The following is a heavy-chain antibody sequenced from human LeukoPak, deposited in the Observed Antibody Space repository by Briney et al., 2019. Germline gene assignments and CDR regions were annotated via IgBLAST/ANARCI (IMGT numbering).Heavy chain of an antibody. CDR2: ISAYNGNT. D-gene: IGHD1-26*01. Sequence: ASMKVSCKASGYTFTSYGISWVRQAPGQGLEWMGWISAYNGNTNYAQKLQGRVTMTTDTSTSTAYMELRSLRSDDTAVYYCARDLGGSYYEGFDYWGQGTLVTVSS. V-gene: IGHV1-18*01. J-gene: IGHJ4*02. CDR1: GYTFTSYG. CDR3: ARDLGGSYYEGFDY.